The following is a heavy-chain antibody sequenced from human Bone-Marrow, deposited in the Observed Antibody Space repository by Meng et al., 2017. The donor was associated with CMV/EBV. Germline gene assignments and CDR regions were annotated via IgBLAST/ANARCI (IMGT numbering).Heavy chain of an antibody. J-gene: IGHJ4*02. CDR2: INPNRGGT. Sequence: GVAGKRPGAVGKVPAKASGYPFPAHNMPGGGQAPGKGLEWVGGINPNRGGTNYAQKFRGRVTMTRDTSISTAYMGLGRLRSADPAVYYWAGGGEWLEWGDFDYWGQGTLVTVSS. CDR1: GYPFPAHN. V-gene: IGHV1-2*02. CDR3: AGGGEWLEWGDFDY. D-gene: IGHD6-19*01.